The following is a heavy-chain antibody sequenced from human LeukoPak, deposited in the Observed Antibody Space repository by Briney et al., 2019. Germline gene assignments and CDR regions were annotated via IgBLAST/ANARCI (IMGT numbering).Heavy chain of an antibody. Sequence: SETLSLTCTVSGGSISSYYWSWIRQPAGKGLEWIGRIYGSGSTNYNPALRSRLTVSVDTSKNQFSLKLSSVTAADTAVYYCASSICISTSCYPGVVDYWGQGTLVTVSS. CDR3: ASSICISTSCYPGVVDY. V-gene: IGHV4-4*07. J-gene: IGHJ4*02. CDR1: GGSISSYY. CDR2: IYGSGST. D-gene: IGHD2-2*01.